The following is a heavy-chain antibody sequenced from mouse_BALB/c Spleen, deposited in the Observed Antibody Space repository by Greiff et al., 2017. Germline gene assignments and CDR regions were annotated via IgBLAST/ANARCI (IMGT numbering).Heavy chain of an antibody. CDR1: GFSLTSYG. CDR3: ARNYYGSSYFDY. D-gene: IGHD1-1*01. CDR2: IWSGGST. V-gene: IGHV2-2*02. Sequence: VHLVESGPGLVQPSQSLSITCTVSGFSLTSYGVHWVRQSPGKGLEWLGVIWSGGSTDYNAAFISRLSISKDNSKSQVFFTMNSLQANDTAIYYCARNYYGSSYFDYWGQGTTLTVSS. J-gene: IGHJ2*01.